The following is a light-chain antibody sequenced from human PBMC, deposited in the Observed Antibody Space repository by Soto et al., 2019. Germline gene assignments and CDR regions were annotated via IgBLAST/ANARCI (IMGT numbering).Light chain of an antibody. CDR1: QSISSW. Sequence: DIQMTQSPSTLSASVGDRVTITCRASQSISSWLAWYQQKPGQAPKLLIYKASTLQSGVPSRFSGSGSGTEFTLAISSLQPDDCATYSCQQYNDNWTFGQGTKV. J-gene: IGKJ1*01. CDR3: QQYNDNWT. V-gene: IGKV1-5*03. CDR2: KAS.